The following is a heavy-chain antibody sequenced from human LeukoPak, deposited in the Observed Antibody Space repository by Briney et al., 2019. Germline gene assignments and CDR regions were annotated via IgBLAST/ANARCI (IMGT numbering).Heavy chain of an antibody. J-gene: IGHJ4*02. CDR3: AKAKAKSGSYYFDY. CDR2: INGGDYST. CDR1: GFTFRTSA. V-gene: IGHV3-23*01. D-gene: IGHD1-26*01. Sequence: PGGSLRLSCAASGFTFRTSAMSWVRQAPAKGLQWVSSINGGDYSTYYADSVKGRFTISRDNSKNTLYLQMNTMRGEDTAVYFCAKAKAKSGSYYFDYWGQGALVTVSS.